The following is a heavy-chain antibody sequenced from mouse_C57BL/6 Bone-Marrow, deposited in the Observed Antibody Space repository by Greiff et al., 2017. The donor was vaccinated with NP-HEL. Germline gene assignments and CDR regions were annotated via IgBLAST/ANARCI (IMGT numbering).Heavy chain of an antibody. D-gene: IGHD2-4*01. V-gene: IGHV1-69*01. J-gene: IGHJ1*03. CDR1: GYTFTSYW. CDR3: ARTLEIYYDYDGYFDV. Sequence: QVQLKQSGAELVMPGASVKLSCKASGYTFTSYWMHWVKQRPGQGLEWIREIDPSDSYTNYNQKFKGKSTLTVDKSSSTAYMQLSSLTSEDSAVYYCARTLEIYYDYDGYFDVWGTGTTVTVSS. CDR2: IDPSDSYT.